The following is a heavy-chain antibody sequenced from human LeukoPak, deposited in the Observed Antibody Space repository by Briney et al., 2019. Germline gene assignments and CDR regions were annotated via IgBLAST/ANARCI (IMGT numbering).Heavy chain of an antibody. D-gene: IGHD2-15*01. J-gene: IGHJ4*02. CDR2: IYPGDSDI. V-gene: IGHV5-51*01. Sequence: GESLQISCEGSGYSFISSWIGWVRQLPGKGLEWMGIIYPGDSDIRYSPSFQGQVTISADKSITTAYLQWSSLKASDTAIYYCARGLYCSGGSCRFDYWGQGTLVTVSS. CDR3: ARGLYCSGGSCRFDY. CDR1: GYSFISSW.